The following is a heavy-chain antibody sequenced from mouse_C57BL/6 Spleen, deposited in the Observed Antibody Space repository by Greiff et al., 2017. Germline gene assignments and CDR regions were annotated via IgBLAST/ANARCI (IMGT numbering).Heavy chain of an antibody. J-gene: IGHJ1*03. CDR1: GFTFTDYY. CDR2: IRNKANGYTT. V-gene: IGHV7-3*01. CDR3: ARNYYGSSYWYFDV. D-gene: IGHD1-1*01. Sequence: EVNLVESGGGLVQPGGSLSLSCAASGFTFTDYYMSWVRQPPGKALEWLGFIRNKANGYTTEYSASVKGRFTISRDNSQSILYLQMNALRAEDSATYYCARNYYGSSYWYFDVWGTGTTVTVSS.